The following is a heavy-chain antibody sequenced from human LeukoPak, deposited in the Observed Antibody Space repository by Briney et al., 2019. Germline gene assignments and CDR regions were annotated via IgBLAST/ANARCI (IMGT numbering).Heavy chain of an antibody. J-gene: IGHJ6*02. CDR3: AREGGGYSGYDPRDYYYYGMDV. V-gene: IGHV4-59*01. D-gene: IGHD5-12*01. Sequence: SETLSLTCTVSGGSISSYYWSWIRQPPGKGLEWIGYIYYSGSTNYNPSLKSRVTISVDTSKNQFSLKLSSVTAADTAVYYCAREGGGYSGYDPRDYYYYGMDVWGQGTTVTVS. CDR2: IYYSGST. CDR1: GGSISSYY.